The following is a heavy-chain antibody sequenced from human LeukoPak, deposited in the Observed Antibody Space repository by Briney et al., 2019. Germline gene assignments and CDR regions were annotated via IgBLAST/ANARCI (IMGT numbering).Heavy chain of an antibody. V-gene: IGHV4-34*01. J-gene: IGHJ3*02. CDR2: LYFSGST. CDR3: ARPYDSSGYYIRGAFDI. CDR1: GGSFSGYY. Sequence: SETLSLTCAVYGGSFSGYYWSWIRQPPGKGLEWIGYLYFSGSTGYNPSLKSRVSISVETSKNPFSLRLSSVTAADTAVYYCARPYDSSGYYIRGAFDIWGQGAMVTVS. D-gene: IGHD3-22*01.